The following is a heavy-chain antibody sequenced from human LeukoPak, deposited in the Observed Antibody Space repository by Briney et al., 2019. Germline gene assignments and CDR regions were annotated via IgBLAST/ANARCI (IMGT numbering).Heavy chain of an antibody. CDR2: IWYDGSNK. CDR3: ARDRCFGGDCYSGLDY. CDR1: GSTFSGHG. V-gene: IGHV3-33*01. Sequence: GGSLRLSCAASGSTFSGHGMHWVRQAPGKGLEWVAIIWYDGSNKYYADSVKGRFTISRDNSKDTLYLQMNTLRAEDTAVYYCARDRCFGGDCYSGLDYWGQGTLVTVSS. J-gene: IGHJ4*02. D-gene: IGHD2-21*02.